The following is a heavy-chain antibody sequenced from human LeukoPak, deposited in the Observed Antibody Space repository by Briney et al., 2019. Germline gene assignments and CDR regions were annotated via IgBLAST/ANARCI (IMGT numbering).Heavy chain of an antibody. V-gene: IGHV3-20*04. D-gene: IGHD6-6*01. J-gene: IGHJ6*03. CDR1: GLNLDYYG. Sequence: PGGSLRLSCVASGLNLDYYGMIWVRQAPGKGLEWVAAINWNGGLIDYADSVKGRFTISRDNAKNSLYLQMDSLRAEDTALYYCARSNPLAARYYMDAWGKGTTATVSS. CDR3: ARSNPLAARYYMDA. CDR2: INWNGGLI.